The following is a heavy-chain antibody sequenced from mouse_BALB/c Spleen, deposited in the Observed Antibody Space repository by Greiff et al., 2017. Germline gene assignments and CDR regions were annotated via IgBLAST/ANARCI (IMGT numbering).Heavy chain of an antibody. D-gene: IGHD1-2*01. J-gene: IGHJ1*01. V-gene: IGHV5-9-4*01. CDR3: ARDPYGYGRYFDV. CDR2: ISSGGSYT. CDR1: GFTFSSYA. Sequence: EVQGVESGGGLVKPGGSLKLSCAASGFTFSSYAMSWVRQSPEKRLEWVAEISSGGSYTYYPDTVTGRFTISRDNAKNTLYLEMSSLRSEDTAMYYCARDPYGYGRYFDVWGAGTTVTVSS.